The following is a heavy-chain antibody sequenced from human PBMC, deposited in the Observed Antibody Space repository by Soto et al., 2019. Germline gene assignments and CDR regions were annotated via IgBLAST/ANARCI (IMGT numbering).Heavy chain of an antibody. Sequence: QVQLVQSGAEVKKPGASVKVSCKASGYTFTSYDINWVRQATGQGLEWMGWMNPNSGNTGYAQKFQGRVTMTRNTXXSTAYMELSSLRSEDTAVYYWARGLGDPRLNWFDPWGQGTLVTVSS. CDR1: GYTFTSYD. J-gene: IGHJ5*02. D-gene: IGHD7-27*01. CDR3: ARGLGDPRLNWFDP. V-gene: IGHV1-8*01. CDR2: MNPNSGNT.